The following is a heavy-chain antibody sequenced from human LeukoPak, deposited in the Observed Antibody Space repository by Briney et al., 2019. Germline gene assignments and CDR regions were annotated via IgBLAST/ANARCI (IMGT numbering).Heavy chain of an antibody. CDR1: GGSFSGYY. Sequence: SETLSLTCAVYGGSFSGYYWSWIRQPPGKGLEWIGEINHSGSTNYNPSLKSRVTISVDTSKNQFSLKLSSVTAADTAVYHCARKRRYYYDSSGYYVWDYWGQGTLVTVSS. CDR3: ARKRRYYYDSSGYYVWDY. CDR2: INHSGST. J-gene: IGHJ4*02. D-gene: IGHD3-22*01. V-gene: IGHV4-34*01.